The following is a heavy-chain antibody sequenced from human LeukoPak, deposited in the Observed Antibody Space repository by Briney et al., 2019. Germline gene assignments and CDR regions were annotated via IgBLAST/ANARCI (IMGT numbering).Heavy chain of an antibody. D-gene: IGHD3-22*01. CDR1: GFTFSDYY. CDR3: ARDRRGEYDHSGYYDK. Sequence: GGSLRLSCAASGFTFSDYYMSWLRQAPGKGLEWMAYICDSGRTVYYADSVKGRFTISRDNAKNSVYLQMNNLRAEDTAVYYCARDRRGEYDHSGYYDKWGQGTLVTVSS. CDR2: ICDSGRTV. V-gene: IGHV3-11*01. J-gene: IGHJ4*02.